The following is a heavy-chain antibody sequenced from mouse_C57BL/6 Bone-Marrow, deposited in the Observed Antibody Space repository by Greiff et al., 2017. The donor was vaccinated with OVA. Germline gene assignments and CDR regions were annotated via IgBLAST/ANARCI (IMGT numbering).Heavy chain of an antibody. CDR1: GFTFSDYY. Sequence: VQRVESGGGLVQPGGSLKLSCAASGFTFSDYYMYWVRQTPEKRLEWVAYISNGGGSTYYPDTVKGRFTISRDNAKNTLYLQMSRLKAEDTAMYYCARHRDYGFDYWGQGTTLTVSS. CDR3: ARHRDYGFDY. V-gene: IGHV5-12*01. J-gene: IGHJ2*01. D-gene: IGHD2-4*01. CDR2: ISNGGGST.